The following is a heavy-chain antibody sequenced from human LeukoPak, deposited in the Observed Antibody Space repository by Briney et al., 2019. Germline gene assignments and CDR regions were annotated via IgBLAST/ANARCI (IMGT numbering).Heavy chain of an antibody. Sequence: GGSLRLSCAASGFTVSSNYMSWVRQAPGKGLEWVSVIYSGGSTYYADSVKGPFTISRDNSKNTLYLQMNSLRAEDTAVYYCARGRAVAGTELVYWGQGTLVTVSS. CDR1: GFTVSSNY. CDR3: ARGRAVAGTELVY. D-gene: IGHD6-19*01. CDR2: IYSGGST. V-gene: IGHV3-53*01. J-gene: IGHJ4*02.